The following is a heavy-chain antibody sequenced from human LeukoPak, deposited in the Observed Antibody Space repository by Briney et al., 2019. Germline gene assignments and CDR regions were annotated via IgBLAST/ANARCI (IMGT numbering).Heavy chain of an antibody. CDR2: ISGTDNTI. CDR1: GFTFSDYY. CDR3: ARTGESHAFDI. J-gene: IGHJ3*02. V-gene: IGHV3-11*01. Sequence: GGSLRLSCDTSGFTFSDYYMSWIRQAPGKGLEWVSSISGTDNTIHYADSVKGRFTISRDNTKNSVYLQMNSLRAEDTAVYYCARTGESHAFDIWGQGTMVTVSS. D-gene: IGHD1-26*01.